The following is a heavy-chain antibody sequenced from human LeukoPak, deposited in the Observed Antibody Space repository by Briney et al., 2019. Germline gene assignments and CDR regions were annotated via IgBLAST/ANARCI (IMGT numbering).Heavy chain of an antibody. D-gene: IGHD3-9*01. CDR3: ARDGAWLQESSRFDY. CDR1: GFTFSDYY. V-gene: IGHV3-11*04. Sequence: GGSLRLSCAASGFTFSDYYMSWLRQAPGKGLEWVSYISSSGSTIYYADSVKGRFTISRDNAKNSLYLQMNSLRAEDTAVYYCARDGAWLQESSRFDYWGQGTLVTVSS. CDR2: ISSSGSTI. J-gene: IGHJ4*02.